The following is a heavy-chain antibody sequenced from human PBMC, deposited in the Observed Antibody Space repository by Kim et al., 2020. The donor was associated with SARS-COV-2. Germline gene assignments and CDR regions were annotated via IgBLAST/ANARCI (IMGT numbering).Heavy chain of an antibody. CDR2: IYYSGST. CDR1: GGSISSYY. CDR3: ARHQSRAGHYDY. D-gene: IGHD3-9*01. Sequence: SETLSLTCTVSGGSISSYYWSWIRQPPGKGLEWIGYIYYSGSTNYNPSLKSRVTISVDTSKNQFSLKLSSVTAADTAVYYCARHQSRAGHYDYWGQGTLVTVSS. V-gene: IGHV4-59*08. J-gene: IGHJ4*02.